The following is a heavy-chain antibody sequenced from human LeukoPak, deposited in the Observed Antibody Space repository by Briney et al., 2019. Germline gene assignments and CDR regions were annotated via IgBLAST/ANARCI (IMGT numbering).Heavy chain of an antibody. D-gene: IGHD3-10*02. V-gene: IGHV3-43*01. CDR3: AKELDTMFFDY. J-gene: IGHJ4*02. CDR1: GFNFDRYT. CDR2: AGWAGGTT. Sequence: PGGSLRLSCATSGFNFDRYTIHWVRQAPGKGLEWVSLAGWAGGTTFYSDSVRGRFTISRDSGRKSVYLQMNSLTTDGTAFYFCAKELDTMFFDYWGQGALVTVSS.